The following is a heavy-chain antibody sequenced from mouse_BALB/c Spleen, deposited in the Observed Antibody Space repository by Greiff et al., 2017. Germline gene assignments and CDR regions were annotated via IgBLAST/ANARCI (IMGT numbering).Heavy chain of an antibody. J-gene: IGHJ4*01. D-gene: IGHD1-2*01. V-gene: IGHV1-7*01. CDR1: GYTFTSYW. Sequence: QVQLKESGAELAKPGASVKMSCKASGYTFTSYWMHWVKQRPGQGLEWIGYINPSTGYTEYNQKFKDKATLTADKSSSTAYMQLSSLTSEDSAVYYCARNEGYYSMDYWGQGTSVTVSS. CDR2: INPSTGYT. CDR3: ARNEGYYSMDY.